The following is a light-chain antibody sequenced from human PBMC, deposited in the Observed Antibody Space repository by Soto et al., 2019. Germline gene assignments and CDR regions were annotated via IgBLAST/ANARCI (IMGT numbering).Light chain of an antibody. Sequence: QSVLTQPPSVSGAPGQRVTISCTGSRSNIGAGYDVHWYQHLPGTAPKLLVHGNNDRPSGVPDRFSASQSGTSASLAITGLQVEDEADYYCQSFYSRLSGWVFGGGTKLTVL. CDR3: QSFYSRLSGWV. V-gene: IGLV1-40*01. CDR1: RSNIGAGYD. J-gene: IGLJ2*01. CDR2: GNN.